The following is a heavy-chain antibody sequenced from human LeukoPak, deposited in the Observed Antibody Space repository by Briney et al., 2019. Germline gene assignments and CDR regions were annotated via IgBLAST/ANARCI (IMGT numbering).Heavy chain of an antibody. V-gene: IGHV5-51*01. D-gene: IGHD6-13*01. CDR2: IYPGDSRT. CDR3: ACWKFSSPWFDP. CDR1: GYIFSTYW. J-gene: IGHJ5*02. Sequence: GESLKISCQGSGYIFSTYWIGWVRQMPGRGLEWMAVIYPGDSRTRYNPSFEGQVTISADKTINTAYLQWSSLKASDTAMYYRACWKFSSPWFDPWGQGTLVTVSS.